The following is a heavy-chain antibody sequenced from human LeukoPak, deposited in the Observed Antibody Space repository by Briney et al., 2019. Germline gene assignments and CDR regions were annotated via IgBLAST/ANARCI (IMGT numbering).Heavy chain of an antibody. J-gene: IGHJ4*02. Sequence: ASVKVSCKASGYTFTGYYMHWVRQAPGQGLEWMGWISCYNGDTIYAQNVQGRVTITTDASTKTAYIELRSLRSDDTALYYCARDPSNSSGYHAHFDSWGQGTLVTVSS. D-gene: IGHD3-22*01. CDR2: ISCYNGDT. CDR3: ARDPSNSSGYHAHFDS. V-gene: IGHV1-18*01. CDR1: GYTFTGYY.